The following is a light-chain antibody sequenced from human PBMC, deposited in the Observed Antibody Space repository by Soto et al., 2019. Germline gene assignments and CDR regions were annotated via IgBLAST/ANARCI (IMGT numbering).Light chain of an antibody. CDR3: SSYGGSNNVI. CDR1: SADIGAYNY. CDR2: EVS. Sequence: QSVLTQPPSASGSPGQSVIISCTGTSADIGAYNYVSWYQQHPGKAPKLMIYEVSKRPSGVPDRFSGAKSDNTASLTVSGLQAEDEGDYYCSSYGGSNNVIFGGGTKLTVL. J-gene: IGLJ2*01. V-gene: IGLV2-8*01.